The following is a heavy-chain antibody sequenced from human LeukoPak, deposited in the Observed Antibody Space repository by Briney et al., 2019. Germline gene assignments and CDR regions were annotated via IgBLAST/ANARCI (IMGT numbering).Heavy chain of an antibody. V-gene: IGHV1-69*06. D-gene: IGHD3-22*01. CDR2: IIPIFGTA. CDR1: GYTFTGYY. Sequence: GASVKVSCKASGYTFTGYYMHWVRQAPGQGLEWMGGIIPIFGTANYAQKFQGRVTITADKSTSTAYMELSSLRSEDTAVYYCARAPAYYYDSSGYYGYWGQGTLVTVSS. J-gene: IGHJ4*02. CDR3: ARAPAYYYDSSGYYGY.